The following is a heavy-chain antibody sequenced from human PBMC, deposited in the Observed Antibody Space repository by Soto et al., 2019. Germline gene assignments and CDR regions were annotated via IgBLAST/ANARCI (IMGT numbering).Heavy chain of an antibody. CDR2: IYHSGST. V-gene: IGHV4-4*02. CDR1: GGSISSSNW. Sequence: QVQLQESGPGLVKPSGTLSLTCAVSGGSISSSNWWSWVRQPPGKGLEWIGEIYHSGSTNYNPSLKSRVTISVDKSKNQFSLKLSSVTAADTVVYYCARLGVHSGWENYYGMDVWGQGTTVTVSS. D-gene: IGHD6-19*01. J-gene: IGHJ6*02. CDR3: ARLGVHSGWENYYGMDV.